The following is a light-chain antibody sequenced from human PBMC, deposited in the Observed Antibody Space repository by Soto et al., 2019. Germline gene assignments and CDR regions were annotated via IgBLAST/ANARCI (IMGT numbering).Light chain of an antibody. CDR1: QGISNY. CDR2: AAS. V-gene: IGKV1-27*01. CDR3: QKCGSAPFT. J-gene: IGKJ4*01. Sequence: IWMTQSPSLLSASTGDRVTITCRASQGISNYLAWYQQKPGKVPKLLIYAASTLQSGVPSRFTGSGSGTDFTLTISSLQPEDVATYYCQKCGSAPFTFGGGTKVDIK.